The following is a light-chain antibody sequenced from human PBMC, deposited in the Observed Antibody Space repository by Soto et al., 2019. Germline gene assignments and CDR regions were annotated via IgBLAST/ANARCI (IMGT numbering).Light chain of an antibody. CDR3: QQYGNSPPGT. V-gene: IGKV3-20*01. Sequence: TVLTQSPGTLYFSPGERATLSCRASQSVDKNHVAWYQQRRGLPPRLLIYGASNRATGIPDRFSGSGSGTDFTLTISRLEPEDFAVYFCQQYGNSPPGTFGQGTRL. J-gene: IGKJ5*01. CDR2: GAS. CDR1: QSVDKNH.